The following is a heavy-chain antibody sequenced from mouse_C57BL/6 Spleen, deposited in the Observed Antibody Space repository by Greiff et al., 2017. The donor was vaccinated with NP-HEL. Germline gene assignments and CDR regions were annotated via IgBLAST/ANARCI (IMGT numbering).Heavy chain of an antibody. V-gene: IGHV5-4*03. CDR2: ISDGGSYT. Sequence: EVKVEESGGGLVKPGGSLKLSCAASGFTFSSYAMSWVRQTPEKRLEWVATISDGGSYTYYLDNVKGRFTISRDNAKNNLYLQMSHLKSEDTAMYYCASPYYYGSRLYGYDGQAWFAYWGQGTLVTVSA. J-gene: IGHJ3*01. D-gene: IGHD1-1*01. CDR3: ASPYYYGSRLYGYDGQAWFAY. CDR1: GFTFSSYA.